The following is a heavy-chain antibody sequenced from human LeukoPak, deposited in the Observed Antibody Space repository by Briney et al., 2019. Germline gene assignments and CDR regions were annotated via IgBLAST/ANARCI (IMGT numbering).Heavy chain of an antibody. D-gene: IGHD1-1*01. V-gene: IGHV1-18*01. CDR2: ISAYNGNT. Sequence: ASVTVSCMASGYTFTRYGIGWVRQAPGQGLEWMGWISAYNGNTNYAQKLQGGVTMTTDTSTSTAYMELRSLRSDNTAVYYCARDSGYRVQPEGRGGNYYGMDVWGQGTTVTVSS. J-gene: IGHJ6*02. CDR1: GYTFTRYG. CDR3: ARDSGYRVQPEGRGGNYYGMDV.